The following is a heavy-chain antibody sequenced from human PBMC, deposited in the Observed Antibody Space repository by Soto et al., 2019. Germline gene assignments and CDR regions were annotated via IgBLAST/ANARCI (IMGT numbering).Heavy chain of an antibody. CDR2: IRDSGSYV. J-gene: IGHJ3*02. Sequence: QVQLVESGGGLVKPGGSLRLSCAASGFRFSDFHMSWIRQAPGKGLEWISYIRDSGSYVYYANSVKGRLTVSRDNAKNSLDLQMSSRSAEDTAVYYCAREVGVGGAFDIWGQGTMVTVSS. V-gene: IGHV3-11*01. D-gene: IGHD3-10*01. CDR1: GFRFSDFH. CDR3: AREVGVGGAFDI.